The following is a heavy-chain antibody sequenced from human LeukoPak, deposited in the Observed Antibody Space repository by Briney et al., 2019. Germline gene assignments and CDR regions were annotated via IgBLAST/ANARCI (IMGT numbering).Heavy chain of an antibody. J-gene: IGHJ5*02. D-gene: IGHD3-10*01. V-gene: IGHV1-69*06. CDR1: GGTFSSYA. CDR3: ARQYGSGSYHNWFDP. Sequence: SVKVSCKASGGTFSSYAISWVRQAPGQGLEWMGGIIPIFGTANYAQKFQGRVTITADKSTSTAYMELSSLRSEDTAVYYCARQYGSGSYHNWFDPWSQGTLVTVSS. CDR2: IIPIFGTA.